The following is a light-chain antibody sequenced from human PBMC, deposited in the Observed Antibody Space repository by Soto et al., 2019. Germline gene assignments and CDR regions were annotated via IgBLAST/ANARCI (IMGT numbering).Light chain of an antibody. Sequence: AIQMTQSPSSLSASVGDRVTITCRASQGIRNDLGWYQQKPGQVPKLLIYAASSLQSGVPSRFSGSGSGTDFTLTISSLQPEDFATYYCLQDPIYPRTFGQGTKVEIK. J-gene: IGKJ1*01. CDR1: QGIRND. V-gene: IGKV1-6*01. CDR2: AAS. CDR3: LQDPIYPRT.